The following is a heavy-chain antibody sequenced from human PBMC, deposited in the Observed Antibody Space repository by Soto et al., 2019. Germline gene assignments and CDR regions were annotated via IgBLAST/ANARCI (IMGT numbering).Heavy chain of an antibody. CDR3: ARDLIVGGWKQLVRFYYGMDV. CDR1: GFTVSSNY. CDR2: IYSGGST. Sequence: GGSLRLSCAASGFTVSSNYMSWVRQAPGKGLEWVSVIYSGGSTYYADSVKGRFTISRGNSKNTLYLKMNSLRAEDTAVYYCARDLIVGGWKQLVRFYYGMDVWGQGTTVTVSS. D-gene: IGHD6-13*01. V-gene: IGHV3-66*01. J-gene: IGHJ6*02.